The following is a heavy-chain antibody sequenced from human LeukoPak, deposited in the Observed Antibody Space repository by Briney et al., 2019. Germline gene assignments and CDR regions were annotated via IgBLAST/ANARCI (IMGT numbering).Heavy chain of an antibody. Sequence: PGGSVRLLCAASGFTFSHYSMIWVRQAPGKGLEWVSYISGYSTTYHPNSVKGRFIITRDNAKNSLYLQMNSLRDEDTAVYYYARGYAYGHDYWGQGTLVTLSS. CDR3: ARGYAYGHDY. CDR1: GFTFSHYS. D-gene: IGHD3-10*01. J-gene: IGHJ4*02. CDR2: ISGYSTT. V-gene: IGHV3-48*02.